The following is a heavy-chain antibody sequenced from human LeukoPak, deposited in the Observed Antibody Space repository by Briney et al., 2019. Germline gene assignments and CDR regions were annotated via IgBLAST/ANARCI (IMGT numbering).Heavy chain of an antibody. CDR2: ISYDGSNK. CDR3: ARVLEAYYYGSGSYYRYFDY. CDR1: GFTFSSYA. V-gene: IGHV3-30-3*01. D-gene: IGHD3-10*01. J-gene: IGHJ4*02. Sequence: GRSLRLSCAASGFTFSSYAMHWVRQAPGKGLEWVAVISYDGSNKYYADSVNGRFTISRDNSKNTLYLQMNSLRAEDTAVYYCARVLEAYYYGSGSYYRYFDYWGQGTLVTVSS.